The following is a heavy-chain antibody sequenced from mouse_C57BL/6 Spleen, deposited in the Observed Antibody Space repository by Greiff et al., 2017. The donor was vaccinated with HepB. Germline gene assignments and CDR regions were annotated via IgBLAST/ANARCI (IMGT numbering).Heavy chain of an antibody. CDR1: GYTFTSYW. CDR3: ARDPAMDY. Sequence: QVQLQQLGAELVMPGASVKLSCKASGYTFTSYWMHWVKQRPGQGLEWIGEIDPSDSYTNYNQKFKGKSTLTVDKSSSTAYMQLSSLTSEDSAVYYCARDPAMDYWGQGTSVTVSS. V-gene: IGHV1-69*01. J-gene: IGHJ4*01. CDR2: IDPSDSYT.